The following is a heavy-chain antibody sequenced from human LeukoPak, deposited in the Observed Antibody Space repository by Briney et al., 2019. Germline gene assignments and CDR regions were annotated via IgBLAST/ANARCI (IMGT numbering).Heavy chain of an antibody. Sequence: SETLSLTCAVYGGSFSGYCWSWIRQPPGKGLEWIGEINHSGSTNYNPSLKSRVTISVDTSKNQFSLKLSSVTAADTAVYYCARNTMVRTLDYWGQGTLVTVSS. V-gene: IGHV4-34*01. CDR1: GGSFSGYC. D-gene: IGHD3-10*01. J-gene: IGHJ4*02. CDR3: ARNTMVRTLDY. CDR2: INHSGST.